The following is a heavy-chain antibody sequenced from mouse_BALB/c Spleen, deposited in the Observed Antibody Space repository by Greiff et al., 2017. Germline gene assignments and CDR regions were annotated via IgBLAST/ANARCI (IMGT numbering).Heavy chain of an antibody. CDR1: GFSLTSYG. CDR2: IWAGGSA. Sequence: VKLQESGPGLVAPSQSLSITCTVSGFSLTSYGVHWVRQPPGKGLEWLGVIWAGGSASYNSALMSRLSISKDNSKSQVFLKMNSLQTDDTAMYYCARSDGYYTWFAYWGQGTLVTVSA. J-gene: IGHJ3*01. D-gene: IGHD2-3*01. V-gene: IGHV2-9*02. CDR3: ARSDGYYTWFAY.